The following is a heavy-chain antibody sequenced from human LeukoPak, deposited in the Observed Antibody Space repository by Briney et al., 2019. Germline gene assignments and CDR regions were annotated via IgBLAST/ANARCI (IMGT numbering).Heavy chain of an antibody. CDR2: ISGSGELT. CDR3: AKVGYGDLDH. J-gene: IGHJ4*02. CDR1: GFMFSSYA. Sequence: GGSLRLSCAASGFMFSSYAMTWVRQAPGKGLEWVSSISGSGELTDYADSVKGRFTISRDNPENTVYLQMSSLRVDDTATYFCAKVGYGDLDHWGQGVLVPVSS. D-gene: IGHD4-17*01. V-gene: IGHV3-23*01.